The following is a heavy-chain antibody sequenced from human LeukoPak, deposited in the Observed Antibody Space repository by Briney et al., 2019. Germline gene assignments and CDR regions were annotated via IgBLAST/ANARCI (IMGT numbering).Heavy chain of an antibody. CDR1: GYTFTDYY. CDR2: INPNSGGT. J-gene: IGHJ4*02. CDR3: ARGNSYAYWAY. Sequence: ASVKVSCKPSGYTFTDYYIHWVRQAPGQGLEWMGWINPNSGGTSYAQKFQGRVTMTRDTSISTAYMELSRLKSDDTAVYFCARGNSYAYWAYWGQGTLVTVSP. D-gene: IGHD5-18*01. V-gene: IGHV1-2*02.